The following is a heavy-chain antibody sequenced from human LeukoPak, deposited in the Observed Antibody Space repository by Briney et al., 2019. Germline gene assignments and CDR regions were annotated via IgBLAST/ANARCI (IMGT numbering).Heavy chain of an antibody. Sequence: GGSLRLSCAASGFSFSNARMNWVRQAPGKGLEWVGRVKTKTDGGTTDYAAPVKGRFTISRDDSKSTLYLQMNSLETEDSAVYYCATSIYWGQGILVTVSS. CDR2: VKTKTDGGTT. J-gene: IGHJ4*02. CDR3: ATSIY. CDR1: GFSFSNAR. V-gene: IGHV3-15*07.